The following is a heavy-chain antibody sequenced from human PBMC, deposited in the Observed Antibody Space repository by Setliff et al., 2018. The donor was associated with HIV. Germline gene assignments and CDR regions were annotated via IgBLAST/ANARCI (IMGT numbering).Heavy chain of an antibody. CDR1: GFTFSSYE. CDR3: ARVSWNYARLYYFDY. CDR2: IKQDGSEK. Sequence: PGGSLRLSCAASGFTFSSYEMSWVRQAPGKGLEWVANIKQDGSEKYYVDSVKGRFTISRDNAENSLYLQMNSLRAEDTAVYYCARVSWNYARLYYFDYWGQGTLVTVSS. D-gene: IGHD1-7*01. J-gene: IGHJ4*02. V-gene: IGHV3-7*03.